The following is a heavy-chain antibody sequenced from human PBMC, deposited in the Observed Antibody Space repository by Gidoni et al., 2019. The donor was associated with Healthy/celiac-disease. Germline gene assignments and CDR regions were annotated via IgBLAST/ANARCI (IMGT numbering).Heavy chain of an antibody. CDR3: ARDMRSSGWPNYFDY. V-gene: IGHV3-21*01. Sequence: EVQLVESGGGLVKPGGSLRLSCAASGFTFSSYSMNWVRQAPGKGLEWVSSISSSSSYIYYADSVKGRFTISRDNAKNSLYLQMNSLRAEDTAVYYCARDMRSSGWPNYFDYWGQGTLVTVSS. CDR1: GFTFSSYS. D-gene: IGHD6-19*01. J-gene: IGHJ4*02. CDR2: ISSSSSYI.